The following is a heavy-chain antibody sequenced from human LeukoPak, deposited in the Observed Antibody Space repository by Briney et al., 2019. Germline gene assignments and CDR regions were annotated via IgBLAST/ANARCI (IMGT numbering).Heavy chain of an antibody. V-gene: IGHV1-18*01. CDR3: ARDDISGSDFDY. CDR1: GYTFTSYG. D-gene: IGHD3-22*01. Sequence: ASVKVSCKASGYTFTSYGISWVRQAPGQGLEWMGWISAYNGNTNYAQELQGRVTMTTDTSTSTAYMELRSLRSDDTAVYYCARDDISGSDFDYWGQGTLVTVSS. J-gene: IGHJ4*02. CDR2: ISAYNGNT.